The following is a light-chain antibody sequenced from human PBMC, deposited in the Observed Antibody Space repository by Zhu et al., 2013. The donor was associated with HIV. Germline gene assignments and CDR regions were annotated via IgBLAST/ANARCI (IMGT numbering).Light chain of an antibody. V-gene: IGKV1-33*01. CDR1: QDISNY. CDR2: VAS. J-gene: IGKJ5*01. Sequence: DIQMTQSPSSLSASVGDRVTVTCQASQDISNYLSWFQQKPGKAPKLLIYVASNLETGVPSRFSGSGSGTHFTLTITSLQPEDGATYYCQQYDDLRITFGQGTRLDIK. CDR3: QQYDDLRIT.